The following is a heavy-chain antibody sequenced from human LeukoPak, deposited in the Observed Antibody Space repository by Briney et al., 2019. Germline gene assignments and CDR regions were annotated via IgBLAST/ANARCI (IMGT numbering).Heavy chain of an antibody. J-gene: IGHJ6*02. V-gene: IGHV3-23*01. Sequence: GSLRLSCVASGFTFSSVAMSWVRQAPGKGLEWVSSISDSGTNTYYADSVKGRFTISRDTSKYTVYLQMNSLRAEDTAVYYCAKDLSYCSGGTCYTSRYYGMDVWGQGTTVTVSS. CDR1: GFTFSSVA. D-gene: IGHD2-15*01. CDR2: ISDSGTNT. CDR3: AKDLSYCSGGTCYTSRYYGMDV.